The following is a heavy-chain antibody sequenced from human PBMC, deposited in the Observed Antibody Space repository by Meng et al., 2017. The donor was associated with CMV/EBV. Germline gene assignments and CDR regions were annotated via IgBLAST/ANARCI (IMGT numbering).Heavy chain of an antibody. CDR1: GYSFTSYW. Sequence: GESLKISCKGSGYSFTSYWIGWVRQMPGKGLAWMGIIYPGDSDTRYSPSFQGQVTISADKSISTAYLQWSSLKASDTAMYYCARSGYCSSTSCYTAYGMDVWGQGTTVTVSS. V-gene: IGHV5-51*01. D-gene: IGHD2-2*02. CDR3: ARSGYCSSTSCYTAYGMDV. CDR2: IYPGDSDT. J-gene: IGHJ6*02.